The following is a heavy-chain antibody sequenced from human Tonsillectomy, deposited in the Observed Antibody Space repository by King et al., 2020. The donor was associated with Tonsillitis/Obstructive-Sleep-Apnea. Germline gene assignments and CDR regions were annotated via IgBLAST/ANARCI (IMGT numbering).Heavy chain of an antibody. CDR1: GGSISSGGYY. CDR3: ARVQSPYYYDSSGYPLFDY. D-gene: IGHD3-22*01. CDR2: IFYSGST. V-gene: IGHV4-31*03. J-gene: IGHJ4*02. Sequence: VQLQESGPGLVKPSQTLSLTCTVSGGSISSGGYYWSWIRQHPGKGLEWSGYIFYSGSTYYNPALKSRVTISVDTSKNQFSLKLSSVTAAATAVYYCARVQSPYYYDSSGYPLFDYWGQGTLVTVSS.